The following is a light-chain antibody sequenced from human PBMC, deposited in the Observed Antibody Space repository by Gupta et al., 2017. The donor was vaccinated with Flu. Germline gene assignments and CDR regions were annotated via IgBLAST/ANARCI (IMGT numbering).Light chain of an antibody. CDR2: WAS. CDR3: QEYDTTPWT. V-gene: IGKV4-1*01. CDR1: QSLLYSSNNKNY. Sequence: DIVMTQSPDSLAVSLGERATINCKSSQSLLYSSNNKNYLAWYQQKPGQPPKLLIYWASTRESGVPDRFSGSGSGTDFTLTISSLQAEDVAVYYCQEYDTTPWTFGQGTRLEMK. J-gene: IGKJ1*01.